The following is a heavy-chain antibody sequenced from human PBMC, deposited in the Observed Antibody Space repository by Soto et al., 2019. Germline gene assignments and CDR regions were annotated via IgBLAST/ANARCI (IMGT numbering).Heavy chain of an antibody. CDR2: IYWADDK. CDR3: VHGFRGDYSDSNGFDP. J-gene: IGHJ5*02. V-gene: IGHV2-5*02. CDR1: GFSLSTSGVG. Sequence: QITLKESGPTLVNPTQTLTLTCTFSGFSLSTSGVGVGWIRQPPGKALEWLALIYWADDKRYSPFLKSRCTITNDTSKSQVVLTMANMDPVDTATDYCVHGFRGDYSDSNGFDPWRQGTLVTVSA. D-gene: IGHD4-4*01.